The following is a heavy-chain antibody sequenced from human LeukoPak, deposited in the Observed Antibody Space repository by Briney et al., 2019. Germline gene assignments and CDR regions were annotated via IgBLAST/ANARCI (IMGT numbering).Heavy chain of an antibody. CDR3: ARGGGLDV. D-gene: IGHD3-16*01. CDR1: GFTFSSYW. V-gene: IGHV3-7*03. J-gene: IGHJ6*02. CDR2: INHNGNVN. Sequence: GGSLRLSCAASGFTFSSYWVDWARQAPGKGLEWVASINHNGNVNYYVDSVKGRFTISRDNAKNSLYLQMSNLRAEDTAVYFCARGGGLDVWGQGATVTVSS.